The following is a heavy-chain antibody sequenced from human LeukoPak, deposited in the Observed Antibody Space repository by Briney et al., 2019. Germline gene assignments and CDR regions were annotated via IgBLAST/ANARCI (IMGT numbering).Heavy chain of an antibody. V-gene: IGHV4-59*08. D-gene: IGHD2-15*01. CDR2: IYDSGSA. J-gene: IGHJ6*03. Sequence: SETLSLTCTVSGGSISSYYWSWIRQPPGKGLGWIGYIYDSGSANYNPSLKSRVAISVDASKKQFSLNLSSVTAADTAVYYCARHADCRTISCSYFHNMDVWGKGITVTVSS. CDR3: ARHADCRTISCSYFHNMDV. CDR1: GGSISSYY.